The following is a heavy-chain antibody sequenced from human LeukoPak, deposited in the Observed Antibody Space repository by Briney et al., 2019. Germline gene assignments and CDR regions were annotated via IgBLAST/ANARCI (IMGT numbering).Heavy chain of an antibody. CDR2: ISYDGSNK. D-gene: IGHD3-22*01. Sequence: QSGGSLRLSCAASGFTFSSYGMHWVRQAPGKGLEWVAVISYDGSNKYYADSVKGRFTISRDNSKNTRYLQMNSLRAEDTAVYYCAKDPSSEIVVALGAFDIWGQGTMVTVSS. J-gene: IGHJ3*02. V-gene: IGHV3-30*18. CDR1: GFTFSSYG. CDR3: AKDPSSEIVVALGAFDI.